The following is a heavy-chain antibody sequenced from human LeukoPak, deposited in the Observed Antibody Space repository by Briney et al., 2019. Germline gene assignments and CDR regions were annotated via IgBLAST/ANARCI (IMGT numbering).Heavy chain of an antibody. V-gene: IGHV3-48*04. D-gene: IGHD3-22*01. CDR2: ISSSSSTI. CDR3: AKGRYYYDSSGYSPLGAFDI. CDR1: GFTFSSYS. Sequence: GGSLRLSCAASGFTFSSYSMNWVRQAPGKGLEWVSYISSSSSTIYYADSVKGRFTISRDNAKNSLYLQMNSLRAEDTAVYYCAKGRYYYDSSGYSPLGAFDIWGQGTMVTVSS. J-gene: IGHJ3*02.